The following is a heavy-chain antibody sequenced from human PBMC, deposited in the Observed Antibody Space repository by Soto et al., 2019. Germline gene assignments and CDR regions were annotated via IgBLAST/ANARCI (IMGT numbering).Heavy chain of an antibody. V-gene: IGHV1-24*01. Sequence: GASVKVSCKVSGYTLTELSMHWVRQAPGKGLEWMGGFDPEDGETIYAQKFQGRVTMTEDTSTDTAYMELSSLRSEDTAVYYCVTALIAVAGAPYFDYWGQGTLVTVSS. D-gene: IGHD6-19*01. CDR3: VTALIAVAGAPYFDY. CDR1: GYTLTELS. CDR2: FDPEDGET. J-gene: IGHJ4*02.